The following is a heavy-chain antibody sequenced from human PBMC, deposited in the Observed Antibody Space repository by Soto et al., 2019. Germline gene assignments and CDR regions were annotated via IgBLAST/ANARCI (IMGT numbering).Heavy chain of an antibody. CDR2: ISSSSSYI. D-gene: IGHD3-9*01. CDR1: GFTFSSYS. CDR3: ARIPRNIDILTGYYPYYFDY. V-gene: IGHV3-21*01. Sequence: PGGSLRLSCAASGFTFSSYSMNWVRQAPGKGLEWVSSISSSSSYIYYADSVKGRFTISRDNAKNSLYLQMNSLRAEDTAVYYCARIPRNIDILTGYYPYYFDYWGQGTLVTVSS. J-gene: IGHJ4*02.